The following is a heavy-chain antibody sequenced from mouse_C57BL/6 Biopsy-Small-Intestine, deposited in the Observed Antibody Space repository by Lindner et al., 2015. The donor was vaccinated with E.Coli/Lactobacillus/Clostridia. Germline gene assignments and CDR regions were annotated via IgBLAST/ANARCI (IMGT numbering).Heavy chain of an antibody. CDR3: ARSSPESGSAPAYYYYYMDV. D-gene: IGHD2-10*01. Sequence: SVKVSCKASGYTFSDNYMNWVRQAPGQGLEWMGRINPKSGGTTYAHNFQGRVTMTRDISISTAYMELTSLRSDDTAVYYCARSSPESGSAPAYYYYYMDVWGKGTTVTVSS. CDR1: GYTFSDNY. CDR2: INPKSGGT. J-gene: IGHJ1*03. V-gene: IGHV1-19*01.